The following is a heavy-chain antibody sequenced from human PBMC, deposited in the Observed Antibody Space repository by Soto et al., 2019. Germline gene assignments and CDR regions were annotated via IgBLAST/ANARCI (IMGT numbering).Heavy chain of an antibody. V-gene: IGHV4-4*07. CDR2: IYSSGSI. CDR1: VGSINNYY. J-gene: IGHJ4*02. Sequence: SETLSLTGSVSVGSINNYYWSGMRQPAGKGLEYIGRIYSSGSINYNPSLKSRVTMLVDTSKNQFSLKVRSVTAADTAVYYCARQTTYSSSWHDCWGQGTLVTVSS. CDR3: ARQTTYSSSWHDC. D-gene: IGHD6-13*01.